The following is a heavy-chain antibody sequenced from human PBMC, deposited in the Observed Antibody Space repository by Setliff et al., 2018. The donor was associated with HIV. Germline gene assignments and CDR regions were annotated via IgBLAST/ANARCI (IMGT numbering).Heavy chain of an antibody. CDR2: FYTSGST. CDR1: GGSIRNEDYF. V-gene: IGHV4-61*02. D-gene: IGHD3-10*01. Sequence: PSETLSLTCTVSGGSIRNEDYFWSWIRQPAGKGLEWIGRFYTSGSTNYNPPFKSRVTISKGTSENQFSLKLTSVTAADTAIYYCARGGGRVVRGLIGTYYFDYWGQGILVTVSS. J-gene: IGHJ4*02. CDR3: ARGGGRVVRGLIGTYYFDY.